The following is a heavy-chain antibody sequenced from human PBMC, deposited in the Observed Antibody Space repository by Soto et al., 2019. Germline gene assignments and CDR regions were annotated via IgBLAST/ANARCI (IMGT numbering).Heavy chain of an antibody. D-gene: IGHD6-6*01. J-gene: IGHJ5*02. CDR3: ARDSELAPLLWFDP. CDR2: IIPIFGTA. Sequence: SVKVSCKASGGTFSSYSISWVLQAPGQGLEWMGGIIPIFGTANYAQKFQGRVTITADESTSTAYMELSSLRSEDTAVYYCARDSELAPLLWFDPWGQGTLVTVS. V-gene: IGHV1-69*13. CDR1: GGTFSSYS.